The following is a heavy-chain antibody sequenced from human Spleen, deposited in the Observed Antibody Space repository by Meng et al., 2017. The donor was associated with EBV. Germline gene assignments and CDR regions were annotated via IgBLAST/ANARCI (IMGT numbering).Heavy chain of an antibody. D-gene: IGHD6-19*01. Sequence: QWRGSGPVQVKPSETLSLTCTVSGDSISSFYYWGWIRQPPGRGLEWIGSVHYTGSTYYSPSLKSRVTVSVDTSKNQFSLRLTSVTAAGTAVYYCARPFPSWQSPRLDPFGAWGQGTLVTVSS. V-gene: IGHV4-39*01. CDR2: VHYTGST. CDR3: ARPFPSWQSPRLDPFGA. CDR1: GDSISSFYY. J-gene: IGHJ5*02.